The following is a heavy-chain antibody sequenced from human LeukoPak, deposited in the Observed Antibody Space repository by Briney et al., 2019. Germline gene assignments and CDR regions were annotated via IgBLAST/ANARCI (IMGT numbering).Heavy chain of an antibody. J-gene: IGHJ4*02. CDR2: ISGSGGST. V-gene: IGHV3-23*01. D-gene: IGHD2-15*01. Sequence: PGGSLRLSCAASGFSFSSYALSWVRQAPGKGLEWVSGISGSGGSTYYADSVKGRFTISRDNSKTTLYLQMDSLRAEDTAVYYCAKDRLGICSGIYCSTNVVFDYWGQGTLVTVSS. CDR1: GFSFSSYA. CDR3: AKDRLGICSGIYCSTNVVFDY.